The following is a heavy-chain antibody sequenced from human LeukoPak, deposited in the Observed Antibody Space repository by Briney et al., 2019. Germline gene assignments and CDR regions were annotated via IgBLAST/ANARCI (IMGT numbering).Heavy chain of an antibody. CDR1: GYTFSKYW. D-gene: IGHD7-27*01. Sequence: GGSLRLSCAASGYTFSKYWMHWVRQVPGKGLVWVSRINTDGSHTSYADSVKGRFTISRDNARDTLYLQMNSLRAEDTAVYYCTKDLTGEVDSWGQGTLVTVSS. V-gene: IGHV3-74*01. CDR2: INTDGSHT. CDR3: TKDLTGEVDS. J-gene: IGHJ4*02.